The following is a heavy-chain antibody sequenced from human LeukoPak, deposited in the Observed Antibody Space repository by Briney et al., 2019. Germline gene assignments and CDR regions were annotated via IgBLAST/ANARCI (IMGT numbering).Heavy chain of an antibody. CDR3: ARDYTMTHAFDI. CDR1: GGSMSDYY. V-gene: IGHV4-59*01. CDR2: IFSTGST. J-gene: IGHJ3*02. D-gene: IGHD3-22*01. Sequence: SETLSLTCTVSGGSMSDYYWSWIRQPPGKGLEWIGYIFSTGSTNYNPSLKSRVTISVDTSKNHFSLKLNSVTAADTALYYCARDYTMTHAFDIWGQGTLVTVSS.